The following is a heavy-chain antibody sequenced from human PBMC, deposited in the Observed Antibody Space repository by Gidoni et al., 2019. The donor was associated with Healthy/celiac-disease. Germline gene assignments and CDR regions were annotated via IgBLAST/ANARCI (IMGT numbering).Heavy chain of an antibody. CDR2: IKQDGSEK. J-gene: IGHJ6*02. V-gene: IGHV3-7*01. D-gene: IGHD6-6*01. Sequence: EVQLVESGGGLVQPGGSLRLSCAASGFTFSSYWMSWVRQAPGKGLEWVANIKQDGSEKYYVDSVKGRFTISRDNAKNSLYLQMNSLRAEDTAVYYCARGSSSSYYYYGMDVWGQGTTVTVSS. CDR3: ARGSSSSYYYYGMDV. CDR1: GFTFSSYW.